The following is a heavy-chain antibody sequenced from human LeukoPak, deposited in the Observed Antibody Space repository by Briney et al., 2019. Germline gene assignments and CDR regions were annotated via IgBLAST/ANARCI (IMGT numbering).Heavy chain of an antibody. D-gene: IGHD6-13*01. CDR1: GFTFSGSA. CDR2: IRTKPNSCAT. CDR3: TRLGIAVVGSDY. J-gene: IGHJ4*02. Sequence: GGSLRLSCAASGFTFSGSAMHWVRQASGKGLEWVGRIRTKPNSCATEYATSVKVRFTISRDDSKNTTYLQMNSLKIEDTALYYCTRLGIAVVGSDYWGQGTLVTVSS. V-gene: IGHV3-73*01.